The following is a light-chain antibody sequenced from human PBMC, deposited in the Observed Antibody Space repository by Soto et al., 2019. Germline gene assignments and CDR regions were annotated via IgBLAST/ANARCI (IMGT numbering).Light chain of an antibody. CDR1: QSVSSTY. Sequence: EIVLTQSPGTLSLSPGERATLSCRASQSVSSTYLAWYQQKPGQAPRLLIYSASSRATGIPDRFSGSGSGTDFTLSISRLEPADFAVYYCQQYGTSPWTFGQGTKVEIK. CDR2: SAS. J-gene: IGKJ1*01. V-gene: IGKV3-20*01. CDR3: QQYGTSPWT.